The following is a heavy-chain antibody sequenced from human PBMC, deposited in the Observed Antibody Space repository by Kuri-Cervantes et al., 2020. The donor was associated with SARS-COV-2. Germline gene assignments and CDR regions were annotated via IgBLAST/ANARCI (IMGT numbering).Heavy chain of an antibody. V-gene: IGHV3-11*01. J-gene: IGHJ6*03. CDR1: GFTFSDYY. CDR3: ARIIESAQVYGDYTWDRAFYFYYYMDV. CDR2: ISSSGSTI. D-gene: IGHD4-17*01. Sequence: GESLKISCAASGFTFSDYYMSWIRQAPGKGLEWVSYISSSGSTIYYADSVKGRFTISRDNAKNSLYLQMNSLRAEDTAVYYCARIIESAQVYGDYTWDRAFYFYYYMDVWGKGTRVTVSS.